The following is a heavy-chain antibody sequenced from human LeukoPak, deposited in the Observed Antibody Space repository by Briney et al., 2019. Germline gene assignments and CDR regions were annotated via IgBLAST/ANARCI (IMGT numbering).Heavy chain of an antibody. D-gene: IGHD3-22*01. CDR2: IYYSGST. CDR1: GGSISSGDYY. V-gene: IGHV4-30-4*01. J-gene: IGHJ4*02. CDR3: ASAMIVVDHYFDY. Sequence: SETLSLTCTVSGGSISSGDYYWSWIRQPPGKGLEWIGYIYYSGSTYYNPSLKSRVTISVDTSKNQFSLKLSSVTAADTAVYYCASAMIVVDHYFDYWGQGTLVTVSS.